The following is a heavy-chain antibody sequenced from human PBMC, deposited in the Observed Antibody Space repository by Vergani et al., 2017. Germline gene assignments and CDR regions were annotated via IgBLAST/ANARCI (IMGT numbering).Heavy chain of an antibody. D-gene: IGHD3-10*01. CDR1: GGSISSGDYY. V-gene: IGHV4-30-4*08. CDR2: IYYSGST. CDR3: ARLLLWFGVGSLDYYYGMDV. Sequence: QVQLQESGPGLVKPSQTLSLTCTVSGGSISSGDYYWSWIRQPPGKGLEWIGYIYYSGSTYYNPSLKSRVTISVDTSKNQFSLKLSSVTAADTAVYYCARLLLWFGVGSLDYYYGMDVWGQGTTVTVSS. J-gene: IGHJ6*02.